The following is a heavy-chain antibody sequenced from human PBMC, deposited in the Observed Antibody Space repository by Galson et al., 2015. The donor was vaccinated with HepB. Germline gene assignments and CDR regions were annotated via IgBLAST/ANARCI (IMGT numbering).Heavy chain of an antibody. Sequence: TLSLTCAVSGGSINGGGSSWSWIRQPVGKGLEWIGYISHGGSTSYNPSLWSRVTISVDRSENQFSRKLSSMTAADTAVYYCARRFTNWDAFDIWGQGTMVTVS. D-gene: IGHD1-1*01. CDR1: GGSINGGGSS. CDR2: ISHGGST. V-gene: IGHV4-30-2*01. CDR3: ARRFTNWDAFDI. J-gene: IGHJ3*02.